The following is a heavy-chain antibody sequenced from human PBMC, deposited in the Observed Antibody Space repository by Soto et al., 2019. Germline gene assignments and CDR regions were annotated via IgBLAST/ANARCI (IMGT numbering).Heavy chain of an antibody. CDR3: ARGDYWIRYYYDSSGCFDY. V-gene: IGHV4-34*01. D-gene: IGHD3-22*01. CDR1: GGSFIVYY. Sequence: SEPLSLTCAVYGGSFIVYYWSWIRQPPGKGLEWIGEINHSGSTNYNPSLKSRVTISVDTSKNQFSLKLSSVTAADTAVYYCARGDYWIRYYYDSSGCFDYWGQGTLVTVSS. J-gene: IGHJ4*02. CDR2: INHSGST.